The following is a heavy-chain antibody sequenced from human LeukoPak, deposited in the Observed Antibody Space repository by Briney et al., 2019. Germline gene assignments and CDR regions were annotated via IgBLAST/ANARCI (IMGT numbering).Heavy chain of an antibody. CDR1: GFTFSSYS. V-gene: IGHV3-48*01. J-gene: IGHJ6*03. CDR3: ARVSGDYYDSSGYYRYYYYYYMDV. D-gene: IGHD3-22*01. Sequence: PGGSLRLSCAASGFTFSSYSMNWVRQAPRKGLEWVSYISSSSSTIYYADSVKGRFTISRDNAKNSLYLQMNSLRAEDTAVYYCARVSGDYYDSSGYYRYYYYYYMDVWGKGTTVTVSS. CDR2: ISSSSSTI.